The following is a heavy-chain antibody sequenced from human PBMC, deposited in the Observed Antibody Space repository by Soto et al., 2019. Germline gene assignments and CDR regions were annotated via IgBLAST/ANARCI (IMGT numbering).Heavy chain of an antibody. CDR3: ARGDVDV. V-gene: IGHV3-21*01. Sequence: GGSLSLSCAASGFIFSNYIMNWVRQAPGKGLEWVSSISSSSNYIYYADSVKGRFTISRDNAKNSLYLHMNSLRAEDTAVYYCARGDVDVWGQGTAVTVSS. D-gene: IGHD2-21*01. CDR2: ISSSSNYI. CDR1: GFIFSNYI. J-gene: IGHJ6*02.